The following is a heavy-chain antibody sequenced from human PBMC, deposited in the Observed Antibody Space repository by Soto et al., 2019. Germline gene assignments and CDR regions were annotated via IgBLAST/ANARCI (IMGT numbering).Heavy chain of an antibody. J-gene: IGHJ5*02. V-gene: IGHV2-5*01. D-gene: IGHD1-7*01. CDR1: GFSLSTSGVG. Sequence: QITLKESGPTLVKPTQTLTLTCTFSGFSLSTSGVGVVWIRQPPGKALEWLGIIYWNDDKRYRPSLKSRLTTTPDPXKNQVVLTMTTMDPVDTRTYYCANNLVAGTSWFDPWGQGTLVTVSS. CDR3: ANNLVAGTSWFDP. CDR2: IYWNDDK.